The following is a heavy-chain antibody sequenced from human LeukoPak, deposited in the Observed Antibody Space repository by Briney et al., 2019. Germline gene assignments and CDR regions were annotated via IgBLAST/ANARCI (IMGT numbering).Heavy chain of an antibody. CDR1: TLSSYG. CDR3: ASPRGFSYGYFDN. D-gene: IGHD5-18*01. Sequence: TLSSYGMSWIRQPPGKGLEWIGSIYYSKNTYYNPSLKSRVTISADTSKNQFSLTLGSVSATDTAVYYCASPRGFSYGYFDNWGQGTLVTVSS. CDR2: IYYSKNT. V-gene: IGHV4-39*01. J-gene: IGHJ4*02.